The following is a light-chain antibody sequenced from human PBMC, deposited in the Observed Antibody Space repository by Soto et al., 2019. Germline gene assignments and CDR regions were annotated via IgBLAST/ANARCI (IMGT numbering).Light chain of an antibody. CDR2: SND. J-gene: IGLJ1*01. CDR1: SSNIGSNY. CDR3: AAWDDSLGGQV. Sequence: QSALTQPPSASGTPGQRVTISRSGSSSNIGSNYVYWYHQLPGMAPKLLVYSNDQRPSGVPDRFSGSKSGTSASLAISWLRSEDEADYYCAAWDDSLGGQVFGTGTKVTVL. V-gene: IGLV1-47*02.